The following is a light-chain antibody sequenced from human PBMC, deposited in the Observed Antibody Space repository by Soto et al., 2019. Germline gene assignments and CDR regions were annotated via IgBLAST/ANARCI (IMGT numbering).Light chain of an antibody. CDR1: SSDVGRYDY. J-gene: IGLJ3*02. V-gene: IGLV2-11*01. CDR3: SSYTGRKIRL. CDR2: EVS. Sequence: QSALTQPRSVSGSPGQSITISCTGTSSDVGRYDYVSWYQHLPGTAPTLIIYEVSQRPSGVSDRFSGSRSGNTASLTVSGLQTDDEGTYYCSSYTGRKIRLFGGGTKLTVL.